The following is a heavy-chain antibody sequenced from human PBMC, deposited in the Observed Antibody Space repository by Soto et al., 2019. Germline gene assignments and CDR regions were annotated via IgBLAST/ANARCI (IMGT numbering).Heavy chain of an antibody. J-gene: IGHJ4*02. CDR2: MWYDGSNK. CDR3: AREGGSGPDY. CDR1: GFTFSSYG. Sequence: QVQLVESGGGVVQPGRSLRLSCAASGFTFSSYGMHWVRQAPGKGLEWVAFMWYDGSNKYYADSVKGRFTISRDNSKNTLYLPMNSLRAEDTAVYYCAREGGSGPDYWGQGTLVTVSS. D-gene: IGHD6-19*01. V-gene: IGHV3-33*01.